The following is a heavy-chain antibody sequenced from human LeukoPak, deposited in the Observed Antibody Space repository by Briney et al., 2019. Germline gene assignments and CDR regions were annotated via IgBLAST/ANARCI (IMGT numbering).Heavy chain of an antibody. D-gene: IGHD5-24*01. CDR1: GGSISSYY. CDR3: ARGGSRDGYNRPLDY. CDR2: TYYSGSA. Sequence: SETLSLTCAVSGGSISSYYWSWIRQPPGKGLEWIGYTYYSGSANYSPSLKSRVTMSVDTSKNQFSLRQNSVTAADTAVYYCARGGSRDGYNRPLDYWGQGTLVTVSS. V-gene: IGHV4-59*01. J-gene: IGHJ4*02.